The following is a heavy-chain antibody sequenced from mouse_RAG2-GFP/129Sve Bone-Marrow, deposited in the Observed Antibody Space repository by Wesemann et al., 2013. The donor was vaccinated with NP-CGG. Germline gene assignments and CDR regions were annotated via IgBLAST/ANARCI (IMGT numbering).Heavy chain of an antibody. Sequence: WVKQSHGKSLEWIGLVNPNNGGTSYNQKFKGKATLTVDKSSSTAYMELRSLTSEDSAVYYCASGYGSWFAYWGQGTLVTVSA. CDR2: VNPNNGGT. D-gene: IGHD2-2*01. V-gene: IGHV1-26*01. J-gene: IGHJ3*01. CDR3: ASGYGSWFAY.